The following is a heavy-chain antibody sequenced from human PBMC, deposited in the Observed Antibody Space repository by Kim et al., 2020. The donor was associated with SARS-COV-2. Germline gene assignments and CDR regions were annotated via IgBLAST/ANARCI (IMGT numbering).Heavy chain of an antibody. Sequence: SETLSLTCAVYGGSFSGYYWSWIRQPPGKGLEWIGEINHSGSTNYNPSLKSRVTISVDTSKNQFSLKLSSVTAADTAVYYCARAPRGRTTAKNFDYWGQGTLVTVSS. CDR2: INHSGST. J-gene: IGHJ4*02. V-gene: IGHV4-34*01. CDR1: GGSFSGYY. D-gene: IGHD1-1*01. CDR3: ARAPRGRTTAKNFDY.